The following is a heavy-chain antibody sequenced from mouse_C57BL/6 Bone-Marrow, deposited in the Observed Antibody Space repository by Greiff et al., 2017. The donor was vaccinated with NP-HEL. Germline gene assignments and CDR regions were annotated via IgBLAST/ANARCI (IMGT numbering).Heavy chain of an antibody. V-gene: IGHV5-12*01. D-gene: IGHD1-1*01. CDR1: GFTFSDYY. CDR3: ARVYYYGSWYFDV. Sequence: EVQGVESGGGLVQPGGSLKLSCAASGFTFSDYYMYWVRQTPEKRLEWVAYISNGGGSTYYPDTVKGRFTISRDNAKNTLYLQMSRLKSEDTAMYYCARVYYYGSWYFDVWGTGTTVTVSS. J-gene: IGHJ1*03. CDR2: ISNGGGST.